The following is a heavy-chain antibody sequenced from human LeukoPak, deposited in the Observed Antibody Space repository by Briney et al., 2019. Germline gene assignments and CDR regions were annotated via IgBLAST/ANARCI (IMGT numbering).Heavy chain of an antibody. Sequence: PGGSLRLSCAASGFTFSSYAMIWVRQAPGKGLEWVSGISGSGGVTHYADSVKGRFTISRDNSKNTLYLQMNSLRAEDTALYYCAKDFSVGSSGWYGAFDIWGQGTIVTVSS. CDR1: GFTFSSYA. D-gene: IGHD6-19*01. V-gene: IGHV3-23*01. CDR2: ISGSGGVT. J-gene: IGHJ3*02. CDR3: AKDFSVGSSGWYGAFDI.